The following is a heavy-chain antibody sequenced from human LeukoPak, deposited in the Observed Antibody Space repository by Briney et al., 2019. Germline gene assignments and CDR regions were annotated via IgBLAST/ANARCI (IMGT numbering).Heavy chain of an antibody. CDR2: ISAYNGNT. Sequence: ASVKVSCKASGYTFTSYGISWVRQAPGQGLEWMGWISAYNGNTNYAQKLQGRVTMTTDTSTSTAYMELRSLRSDDTAVYYCARDPPGLRYYDSSGYYNLDYWGQGTLVTVSS. CDR1: GYTFTSYG. J-gene: IGHJ4*02. V-gene: IGHV1-18*04. D-gene: IGHD3-22*01. CDR3: ARDPPGLRYYDSSGYYNLDY.